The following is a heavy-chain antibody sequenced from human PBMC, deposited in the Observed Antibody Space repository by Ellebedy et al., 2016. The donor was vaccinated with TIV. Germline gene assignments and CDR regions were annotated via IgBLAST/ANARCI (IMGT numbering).Heavy chain of an antibody. CDR1: GFTFSAYG. Sequence: GESLKISXAASGFTFSAYGMNWVRQAPGKGPEWLSYINSRNTIFYADSVKGRFTISRDNAKNSLYLQMNSLRAEDTTVYYCARGRSHAFDIWGQGTMVTVSS. V-gene: IGHV3-69-1*02. CDR2: INSRNTI. J-gene: IGHJ3*02. CDR3: ARGRSHAFDI.